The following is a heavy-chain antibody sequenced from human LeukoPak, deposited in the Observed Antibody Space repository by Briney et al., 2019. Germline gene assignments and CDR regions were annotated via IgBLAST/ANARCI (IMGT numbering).Heavy chain of an antibody. CDR3: AKSDILTGYLPRYYYMDV. CDR1: GGTFSSYA. J-gene: IGHJ6*03. D-gene: IGHD3-9*01. CDR2: IIPIFGTA. V-gene: IGHV1-69*13. Sequence: SVKVSCKASGGTFSSYAISWVRQAPGQGLEWMGGIIPIFGTANYAQKFQGRVTITADESASTAYMELSSLRSEDTAVYYCAKSDILTGYLPRYYYMDVWGKGTTVTVSS.